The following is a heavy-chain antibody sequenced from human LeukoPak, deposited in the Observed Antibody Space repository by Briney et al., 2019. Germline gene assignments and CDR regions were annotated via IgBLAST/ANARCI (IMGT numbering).Heavy chain of an antibody. V-gene: IGHV3-74*01. J-gene: IGHJ4*02. CDR3: ARGPNGNWSGLDF. CDR2: ISPTGSTT. Sequence: GGSLRLSCTASGFSFSGHWMHWARQLPAKGLVGVSRISPTGSTTSYADSVKGRFTVSRDNAKNTLYVQVNNLRAADTAVYYCARGPNGNWSGLDFWGQGTLLTVSS. D-gene: IGHD1-1*01. CDR1: GFSFSGHW.